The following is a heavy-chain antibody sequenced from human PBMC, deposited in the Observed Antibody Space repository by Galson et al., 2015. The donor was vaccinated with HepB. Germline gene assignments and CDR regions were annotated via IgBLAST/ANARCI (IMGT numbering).Heavy chain of an antibody. V-gene: IGHV3-48*03. CDR3: ARGSYGASAFDI. CDR1: GFTFSSYE. Sequence: SLRLSCAASGFTFSSYEMNWVRQAPGKGLEWVSYISSSGSTIYYADSVKGRFTISRDNAKNSLYLQMNSLRAEDTAVYYCARGSYGASAFDIWGQGTMVTVSS. CDR2: ISSSGSTI. D-gene: IGHD4-17*01. J-gene: IGHJ3*02.